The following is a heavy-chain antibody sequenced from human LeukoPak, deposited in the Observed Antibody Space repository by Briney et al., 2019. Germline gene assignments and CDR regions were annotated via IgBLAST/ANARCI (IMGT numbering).Heavy chain of an antibody. CDR2: ISSSGSTI. J-gene: IGHJ4*02. V-gene: IGHV3-48*03. CDR3: ARGYCSSTSCFGFFWY. D-gene: IGHD2-2*01. CDR1: GFTFSSYE. Sequence: GGSLRLSCAASGFTFSSYEMNWVRQAPGKGLEWVSYISSSGSTIYYADSAKGRFTISRGNAKNSLYLQMNSLRAEDTAVYYCARGYCSSTSCFGFFWYWGQGTLVAVSS.